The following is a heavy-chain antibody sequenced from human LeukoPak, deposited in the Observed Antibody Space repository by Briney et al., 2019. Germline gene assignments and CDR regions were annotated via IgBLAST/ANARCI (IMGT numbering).Heavy chain of an antibody. CDR1: GFTFSKVW. J-gene: IGHJ4*02. Sequence: GGSLRLFCAASGFTFSKVWMTWVRQAPGKGLEWVAVISYDGSNKYYADSVKGRFTISRDNSKNTLYLQMNSLRAEDTAVYYCAKDSAAGRVYYFDYWGQGTLVTVSS. V-gene: IGHV3-30*18. D-gene: IGHD6-13*01. CDR3: AKDSAAGRVYYFDY. CDR2: ISYDGSNK.